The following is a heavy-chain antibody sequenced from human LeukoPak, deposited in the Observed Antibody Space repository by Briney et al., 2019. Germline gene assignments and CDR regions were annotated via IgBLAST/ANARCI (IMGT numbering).Heavy chain of an antibody. V-gene: IGHV1-8*01. D-gene: IGHD6-13*01. CDR3: ARLCFISSWYGGFDY. Sequence: ASVKVSCKASGYTFTSYDINWLRQATGQGLEWMGWMNPNSGNTGYAQKFQGRVTMTRNTSISTAYMELSSLRSEDTAVYYCARLCFISSWYGGFDYWGRGTLVTVSS. CDR1: GYTFTSYD. J-gene: IGHJ4*02. CDR2: MNPNSGNT.